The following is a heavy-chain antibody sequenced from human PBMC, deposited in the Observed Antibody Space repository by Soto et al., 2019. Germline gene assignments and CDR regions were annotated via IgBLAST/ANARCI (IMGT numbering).Heavy chain of an antibody. CDR2: IIPIFGTA. V-gene: IGHV1-69*01. Sequence: QVQLVQSGAEVKKPGSSVKVSCKASGGTFRSYAISWVRQAPGQGLEWMGGIIPIFGTANYAQKFQGRVTITADESTSTAYMELSSLRSEDTAVYYCARGRRLRDSSGYYFDYWGQGTLVTVSS. CDR3: ARGRRLRDSSGYYFDY. D-gene: IGHD3-22*01. J-gene: IGHJ4*02. CDR1: GGTFRSYA.